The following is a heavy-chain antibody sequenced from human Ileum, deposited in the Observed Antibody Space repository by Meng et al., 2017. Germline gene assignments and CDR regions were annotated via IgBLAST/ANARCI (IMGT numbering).Heavy chain of an antibody. J-gene: IGHJ4*02. CDR3: ARSLGYGDYWSY. V-gene: IGHV3-33*01. CDR2: IWYDGSNK. Sequence: QVQRVESGGGVVQPGRSLRLSCAASGFTFSSYGMHWVRQAPGKGREWVAVIWYDGSNKYYADSVKGRFTISRDNSKNTLYLQVNSLRAEDTAMYYCARSLGYGDYWSYWGQGTLVTVAS. D-gene: IGHD4-17*01. CDR1: GFTFSSYG.